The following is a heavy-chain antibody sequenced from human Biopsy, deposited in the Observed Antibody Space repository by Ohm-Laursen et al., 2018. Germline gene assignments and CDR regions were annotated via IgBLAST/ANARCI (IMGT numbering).Heavy chain of an antibody. D-gene: IGHD5-12*01. CDR3: TRSAGYGYDY. Sequence: SLRLSCAASGFKLSAFALHWVRQASGRGLEWVGRLKKKSNNDATAHAESMKGRFSIFRDDSKRTSFLQMNSLKIEDTAVYFCTRSAGYGYDYWGQGILVTVSS. CDR1: GFKLSAFA. J-gene: IGHJ4*02. V-gene: IGHV3-73*01. CDR2: LKKKSNNDAT.